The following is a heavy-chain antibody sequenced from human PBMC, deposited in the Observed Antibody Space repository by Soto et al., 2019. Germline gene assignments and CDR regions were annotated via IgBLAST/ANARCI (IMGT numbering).Heavy chain of an antibody. Sequence: AASVKVSCKASGYSFTTYGVSWVRQAPGQGLEWMGWISAYNGNTNYAQKFQGRVTMTTDTSTSTAYMELRSLRSDDTAVYYCARDWGRGQFLTNKDYWGQGTLVTVSS. CDR1: GYSFTTYG. V-gene: IGHV1-18*01. CDR2: ISAYNGNT. J-gene: IGHJ4*02. CDR3: ARDWGRGQFLTNKDY. D-gene: IGHD3-9*01.